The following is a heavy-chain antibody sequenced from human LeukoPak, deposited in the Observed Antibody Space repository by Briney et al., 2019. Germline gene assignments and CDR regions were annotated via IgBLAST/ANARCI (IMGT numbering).Heavy chain of an antibody. CDR3: ARAKFGELWTY. CDR2: IGSGGTT. CDR1: GFTFSSYA. V-gene: IGHV3-23*01. J-gene: IGHJ4*02. Sequence: GGSLRLSCAASGFTFSSYAMSWVRQAPGKGLEWVSAIGSGGTTYYADSVEGRFTISRDNSKNTLYLQMNSLRAEDTAVYYCARAKFGELWTYWGQGTLVTVSS. D-gene: IGHD3-10*01.